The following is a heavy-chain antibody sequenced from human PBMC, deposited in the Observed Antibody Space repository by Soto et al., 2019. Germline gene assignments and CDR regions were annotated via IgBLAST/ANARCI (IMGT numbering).Heavy chain of an antibody. D-gene: IGHD3-16*01. CDR2: IYDNGNT. CDR3: ARMGGWFDP. J-gene: IGHJ5*02. CDR1: GGSIRDYF. V-gene: IGHV4-59*12. Sequence: PSETLSLTCTVSGGSIRDYFWTWIRQPPGKGLEWIGYIYDNGNTYYNPSLKSRVTISVAKSRNQFSLNLTSVTAADTAVYFCARMGGWFDPWGQGTLVTVSS.